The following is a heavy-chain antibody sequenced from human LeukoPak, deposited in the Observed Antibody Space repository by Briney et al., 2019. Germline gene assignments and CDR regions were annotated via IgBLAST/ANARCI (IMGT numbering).Heavy chain of an antibody. D-gene: IGHD1-1*01. Sequence: GGSLRLSCAASGFTFSSYDMHWVRQAPGKGLEWVALIWYDGSNKNYADSVKGRFTISRDNSKNTLFLQMNSLRAEDTAVYYCAKDRVRTGTTFFDYWGQGTLVTVSS. CDR2: IWYDGSNK. J-gene: IGHJ4*02. CDR3: AKDRVRTGTTFFDY. V-gene: IGHV3-30*02. CDR1: GFTFSSYD.